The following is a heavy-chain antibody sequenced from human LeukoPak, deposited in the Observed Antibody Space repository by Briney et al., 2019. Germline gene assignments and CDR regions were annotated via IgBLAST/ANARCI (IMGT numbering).Heavy chain of an antibody. V-gene: IGHV3-23*01. CDR2: ISGSGGNT. CDR1: GFTFSSYA. CDR3: AKVSWGNYFHY. Sequence: PGGSLRLSCAASGFTFSSYAMSWVRQAPGKGLEWVSGISGSGGNTYYADSVRGRFTISRDNSRNTLYLEMNSLRAEDTAVYYCAKVSWGNYFHYWGQGTLVTVSS. D-gene: IGHD3-16*01. J-gene: IGHJ4*02.